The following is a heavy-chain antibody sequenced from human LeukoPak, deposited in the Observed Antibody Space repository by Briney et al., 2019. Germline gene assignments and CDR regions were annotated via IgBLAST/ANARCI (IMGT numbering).Heavy chain of an antibody. CDR2: IIPIFGTA. Sequence: GASVKFSCKASGGTFSSYAISWVRQAPGQGLEWMGGIIPIFGTANYAQKFQGRVTITAAESTSTAYMELSSLRSEDTAVYYCARYYDSSGYYSTYYFDYWGQGTLVTVSS. V-gene: IGHV1-69*13. J-gene: IGHJ4*02. CDR1: GGTFSSYA. CDR3: ARYYDSSGYYSTYYFDY. D-gene: IGHD3-22*01.